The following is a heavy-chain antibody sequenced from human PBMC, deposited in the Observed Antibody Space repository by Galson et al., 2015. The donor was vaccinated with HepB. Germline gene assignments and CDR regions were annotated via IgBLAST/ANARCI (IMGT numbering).Heavy chain of an antibody. Sequence: QSGAEVKKPGESLKTSCKGSGYSFTSYWIGWVRQMPGKGLEWMGIIYPGDSDTRYSPSFQGQVTISADKSISTAYLQWSSLKASDTAMYYCAREGPYGDEDTEGCFHPWGQGTLVAVAS. V-gene: IGHV5-51*01. D-gene: IGHD4-17*01. J-gene: IGHJ5*02. CDR3: AREGPYGDEDTEGCFHP. CDR2: IYPGDSDT. CDR1: GYSFTSYW.